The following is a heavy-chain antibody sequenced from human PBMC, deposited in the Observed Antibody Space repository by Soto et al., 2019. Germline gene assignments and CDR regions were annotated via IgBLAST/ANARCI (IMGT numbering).Heavy chain of an antibody. CDR2: IYNSGST. Sequence: QVQLQESGPGLVKPSETLSLTCTVSGGSISTYYWSWIRQPPGKGLEWIGYIYNSGSTNYNPSLKSRVHLYVDTSKNQVSLEVNSVAVADAAVYDCARHGRYCSSTTNCYGDNWFGPWGQGTLVTVSS. D-gene: IGHD2-2*01. CDR1: GGSISTYY. J-gene: IGHJ5*02. CDR3: ARHGRYCSSTTNCYGDNWFGP. V-gene: IGHV4-59*08.